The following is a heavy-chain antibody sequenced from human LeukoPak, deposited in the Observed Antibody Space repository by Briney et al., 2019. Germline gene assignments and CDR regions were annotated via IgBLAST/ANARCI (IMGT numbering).Heavy chain of an antibody. CDR3: ARGRDNTWIQLWSHFDY. Sequence: SETLSLICAVYGGSFSGYYWSWIRPPPGKGLEWIGEINHSGSTNYNPSLKSRVTISVDTSKNQFSLKLSSVTAADTAVYYCARGRDNTWIQLWSHFDYWGQGTLVTVSS. V-gene: IGHV4-34*01. CDR2: INHSGST. J-gene: IGHJ4*02. D-gene: IGHD5-18*01. CDR1: GGSFSGYY.